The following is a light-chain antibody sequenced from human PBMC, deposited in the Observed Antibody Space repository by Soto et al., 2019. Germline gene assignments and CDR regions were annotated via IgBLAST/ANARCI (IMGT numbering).Light chain of an antibody. CDR2: GNN. Sequence: QSVLTQPPSVSGAPGQRVTISCTGSSSNIGAGYDGHWYQQLPGTSPKLLIYGNNNRPSGVHDRFSGSKSGTSASLAITGLQAEDEAEYYCQSYDSSLSGWVFGGGTQLTVL. J-gene: IGLJ3*02. CDR3: QSYDSSLSGWV. CDR1: SSNIGAGYD. V-gene: IGLV1-40*01.